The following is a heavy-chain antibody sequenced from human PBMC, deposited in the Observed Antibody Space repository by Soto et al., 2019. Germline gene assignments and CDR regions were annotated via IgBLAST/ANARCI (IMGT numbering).Heavy chain of an antibody. J-gene: IGHJ6*02. V-gene: IGHV4-30-4*01. CDR2: IYYSGST. D-gene: IGHD3-16*01. Sequence: SETLSLTCTVSGFSISSGDYYWSWIRQPPGKGLEWIGYIYYSGSTYYNPSLKSRVTISVDTSKNQFSLKLSSVTAADTAVYYCARGEEHYYYYGMDVWGQGTTVTVSS. CDR1: GFSISSGDYY. CDR3: ARGEEHYYYYGMDV.